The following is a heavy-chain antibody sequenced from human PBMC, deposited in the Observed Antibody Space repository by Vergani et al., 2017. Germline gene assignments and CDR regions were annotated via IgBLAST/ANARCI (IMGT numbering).Heavy chain of an antibody. D-gene: IGHD2-21*02. CDR1: GYTFTSYY. CDR3: AIGQSRDIDY. V-gene: IGHV1-46*01. CDR2: INPSGGST. Sequence: QVQLVQSGAEVKKPGASVKVSCKASGYTFTSYYMNWVRQAPGQGLEWMGIINPSGGSTSYAQKFQGRVTMTRDTSTSTVYLELSSLRSEDTAVYYCAIGQSRDIDYWGQGTLVTVSS. J-gene: IGHJ4*02.